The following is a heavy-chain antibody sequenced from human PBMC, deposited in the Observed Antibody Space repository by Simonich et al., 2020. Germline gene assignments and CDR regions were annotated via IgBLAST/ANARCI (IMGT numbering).Heavy chain of an antibody. CDR3: ARWTATGYYFDY. Sequence: EVQLVESGGGLIQPGGSLRLSCAASGFTVSSNYMSWVRQAPGEGLVWVSVIYSGGSTNYADSGKGRFTISRDNSKNTLYLQINSLRAEDTAVYYCARWTATGYYFDYWGQGTLVTVSS. V-gene: IGHV3-53*01. CDR2: IYSGGST. CDR1: GFTVSSNY. J-gene: IGHJ4*02. D-gene: IGHD1-1*01.